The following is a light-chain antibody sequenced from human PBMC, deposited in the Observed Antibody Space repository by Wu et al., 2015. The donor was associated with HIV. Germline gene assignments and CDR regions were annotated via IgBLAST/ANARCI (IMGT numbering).Light chain of an antibody. CDR1: QSVSSSY. V-gene: IGKV3-20*01. CDR3: QQSYSTPRYS. CDR2: GAS. J-gene: IGKJ2*03. Sequence: EIVLTQSPGTLSLSPGERATLSCRASQSVSSSYLAWYQQKPGQAPRLLIYGASSRATGIPDRFSGSGSGTDFTLTISSLQPEDFAIYYCQQSYSTPRYSFGQGTKLEIK.